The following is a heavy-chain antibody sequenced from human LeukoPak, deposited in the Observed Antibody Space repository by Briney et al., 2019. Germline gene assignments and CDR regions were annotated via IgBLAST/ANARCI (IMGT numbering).Heavy chain of an antibody. J-gene: IGHJ4*02. Sequence: SETLSLTCAVYGGSFSGYYWSWIRQPPGKGLEWIGRIYTSGTTNYNPSLKSRVTMSVDTSKNHFSLQLRSVTAADTAVYYCASTTYDYDTSGHYFLDYWGQGSLVTVSS. D-gene: IGHD3-22*01. V-gene: IGHV4-59*10. CDR3: ASTTYDYDTSGHYFLDY. CDR1: GGSFSGYY. CDR2: IYTSGTT.